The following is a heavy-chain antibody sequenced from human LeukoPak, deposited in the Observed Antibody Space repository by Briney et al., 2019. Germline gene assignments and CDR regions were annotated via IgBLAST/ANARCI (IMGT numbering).Heavy chain of an antibody. CDR1: GGSISSFY. D-gene: IGHD3-10*01. J-gene: IGHJ5*02. V-gene: IGHV4-59*12. CDR2: IYYTGST. Sequence: KSSETLSLTCTVSGGSISSFYWSWIRQPPGKGLEWIGYIYYTGSTNYNPSLKSRVTISVDTSKNQFSLKLSSVTAADTAVYYCARPGAGYYGSGSYQIPRRPNWFDPWGQGTLVTVSS. CDR3: ARPGAGYYGSGSYQIPRRPNWFDP.